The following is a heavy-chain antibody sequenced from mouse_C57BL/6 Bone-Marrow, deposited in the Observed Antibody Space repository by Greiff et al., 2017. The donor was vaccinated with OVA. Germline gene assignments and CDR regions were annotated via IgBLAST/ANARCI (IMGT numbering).Heavy chain of an antibody. CDR3: ARRSDDYDLFDY. CDR1: GYAFSSSW. D-gene: IGHD2-4*01. Sequence: QVQLQQSGPELVKPGASVKISCKASGYAFSSSWMNWVKQRPGKGLEWIGRIYPGDGDTKYNGKFKGKATLTADKSSSTAYMQLSSLTSEDSAVYFCARRSDDYDLFDYWGQGTTLTVSS. CDR2: IYPGDGDT. V-gene: IGHV1-82*01. J-gene: IGHJ2*01.